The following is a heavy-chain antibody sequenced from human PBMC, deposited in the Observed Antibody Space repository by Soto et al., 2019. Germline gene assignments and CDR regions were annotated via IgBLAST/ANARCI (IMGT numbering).Heavy chain of an antibody. CDR2: ISAYNGNT. V-gene: IGHV1-18*01. D-gene: IGHD3-3*01. CDR1: GYTFTSYG. CDR3: ARDTGVPWRYDFWSGSNWFDP. Sequence: ASVKVSCKASGYTFTSYGISWVRQAPGQGLEWMGWISAYNGNTNYAQKLQGRVTMTTDTSTSTAYMELRSLRSDDTAVYYCARDTGVPWRYDFWSGSNWFDPWGQGTLVTVSS. J-gene: IGHJ5*02.